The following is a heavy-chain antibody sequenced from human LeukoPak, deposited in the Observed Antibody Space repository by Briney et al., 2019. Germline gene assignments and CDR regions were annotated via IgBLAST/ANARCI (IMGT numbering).Heavy chain of an antibody. Sequence: SVKVSCKASGYTFTNYAISWVRQAPGQGLEWMGGIIPIFGTANYAQKFQGRVTITADECTSTAYMELSSLRSEDTAVYYCARAGGSSGWSRYYMDVWGKGTTVTVSS. J-gene: IGHJ6*03. CDR2: IIPIFGTA. V-gene: IGHV1-69*13. CDR1: GYTFTNYA. CDR3: ARAGGSSGWSRYYMDV. D-gene: IGHD6-19*01.